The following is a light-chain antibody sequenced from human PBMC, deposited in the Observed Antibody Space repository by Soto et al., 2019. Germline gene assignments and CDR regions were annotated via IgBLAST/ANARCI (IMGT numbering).Light chain of an antibody. CDR2: DVS. V-gene: IGLV2-14*01. CDR1: SSDVGGYNY. Sequence: QSALTQPASVSGSPGQSITISCTGTSSDVGGYNYVSWYQQHPGKAPKLMIYDVSNRPSGVSNRFSGSKSGNTASLTISGLQAEDEADYYCSSYTSSSLYVFGTGTKRPVL. J-gene: IGLJ1*01. CDR3: SSYTSSSLYV.